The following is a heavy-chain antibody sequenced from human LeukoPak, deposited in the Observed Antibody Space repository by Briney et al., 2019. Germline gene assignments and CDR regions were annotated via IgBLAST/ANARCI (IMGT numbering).Heavy chain of an antibody. Sequence: SQTLSLTCAISGDSVSSNSAAWNWIRQSPSRGLEWLGRTYYRSKWYNDYAVSVKSRITINPDTSKNQFSLQLNSVTPEDTAAYYCAREGYYDSSGYYRNWFDPWGQGTLVTVSS. D-gene: IGHD3-22*01. CDR1: GDSVSSNSAA. V-gene: IGHV6-1*01. CDR2: TYYRSKWYN. J-gene: IGHJ5*02. CDR3: AREGYYDSSGYYRNWFDP.